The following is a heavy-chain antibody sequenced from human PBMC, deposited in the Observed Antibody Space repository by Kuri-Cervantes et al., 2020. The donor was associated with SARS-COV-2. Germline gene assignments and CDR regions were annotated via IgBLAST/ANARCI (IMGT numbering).Heavy chain of an antibody. CDR2: IKQDGSER. J-gene: IGHJ4*02. V-gene: IGHV3-7*05. CDR3: ARSSCSGGSCYSAYSYGLFDY. CDR1: GPTFNSYW. D-gene: IGHD2-15*01. Sequence: GGSLRLSCAASGPTFNSYWMSWVRQAPGKGLEWVANIKQDGSERYYVDSVKGRFTISRDNAKNSLYLQMDSLRADDTAVCYCARSSCSGGSCYSAYSYGLFDYWGQGTLVTVSS.